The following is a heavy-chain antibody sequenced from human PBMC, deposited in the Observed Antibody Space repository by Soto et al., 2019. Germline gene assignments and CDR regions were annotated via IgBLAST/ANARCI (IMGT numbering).Heavy chain of an antibody. Sequence: PGGSLRLSCAASGFTFSSYGMHWVRQAPGKGLEWVAVIWYDGCNKYYADSVKGRFTISRDNSKNTLYLQMNSLRAEDMAVYYCARDVYSSGWYSFDYWGQGTLVTVSS. J-gene: IGHJ4*02. V-gene: IGHV3-33*01. D-gene: IGHD6-19*01. CDR3: ARDVYSSGWYSFDY. CDR1: GFTFSSYG. CDR2: IWYDGCNK.